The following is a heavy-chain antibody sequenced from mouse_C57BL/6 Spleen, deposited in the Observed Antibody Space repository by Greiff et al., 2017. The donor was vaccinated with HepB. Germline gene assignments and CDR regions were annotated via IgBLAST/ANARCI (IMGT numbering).Heavy chain of an antibody. CDR2: ISDGGSYT. J-gene: IGHJ2*01. Sequence: EVQLVESGGGLVKPGGSLKLSCAASGFTFSSYAMSWVRQTPEKRLEWVATISDGGSYTYYPDNVKGRFTISRDNAKNNLYLQMSHLKSEDTAMYYCAREGLGRLDYFDYWGQGTTLTVSS. CDR1: GFTFSSYA. V-gene: IGHV5-4*01. D-gene: IGHD4-1*01. CDR3: AREGLGRLDYFDY.